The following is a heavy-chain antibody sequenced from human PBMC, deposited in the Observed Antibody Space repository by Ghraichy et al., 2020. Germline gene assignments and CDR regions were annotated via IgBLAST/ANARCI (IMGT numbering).Heavy chain of an antibody. Sequence: GESLRLSCAASGFTFSNYWMTWVRQAPGKGLEWVANIRQDGGDSYYVDSVKGRFTISRDNAENSLYLQMNSLRAEDTAVYHCARDLFYFDRSGYYASDYWGQGTLVTVSS. J-gene: IGHJ4*02. CDR3: ARDLFYFDRSGYYASDY. D-gene: IGHD3-22*01. V-gene: IGHV3-7*01. CDR2: IRQDGGDS. CDR1: GFTFSNYW.